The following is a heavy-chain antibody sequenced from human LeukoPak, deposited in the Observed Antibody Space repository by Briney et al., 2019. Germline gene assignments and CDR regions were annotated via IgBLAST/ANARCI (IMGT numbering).Heavy chain of an antibody. V-gene: IGHV4-59*02. Sequence: PSETLSLTCTVSGGSVSSYYWSWIRQPPGKGLEWIGYIYYSGSTNYNPSLKSRVTISVDTSKNQFSLKLSSVTAADTAVYYCAGGDSYGSGPSYYYGMDVWGQGTTVTVSS. CDR3: AGGDSYGSGPSYYYGMDV. CDR1: GGSVSSYY. D-gene: IGHD5-18*01. CDR2: IYYSGST. J-gene: IGHJ6*02.